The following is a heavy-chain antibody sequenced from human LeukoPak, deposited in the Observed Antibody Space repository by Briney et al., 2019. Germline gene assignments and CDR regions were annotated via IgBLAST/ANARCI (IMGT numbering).Heavy chain of an antibody. CDR2: ISGSGGST. CDR3: ANHYGSGSYETLDY. Sequence: GGSLRLSCTASGFTFSSYAMSWVRQAPGKGLEWASAISGSGGSTYYADSVKGRFTISRDNSKNTLYLQMNSLRAEDTAVYYCANHYGSGSYETLDYWGQGTLVTVSS. V-gene: IGHV3-23*01. CDR1: GFTFSSYA. J-gene: IGHJ4*02. D-gene: IGHD3-10*01.